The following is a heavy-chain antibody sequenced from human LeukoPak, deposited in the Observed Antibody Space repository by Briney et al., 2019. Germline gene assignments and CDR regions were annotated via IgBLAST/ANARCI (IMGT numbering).Heavy chain of an antibody. J-gene: IGHJ6*03. Sequence: SETLSLTCTVSGGSLSSSSYYWGWLRQPPGRGLEWVGSIYYSGSTYYNPSLKSRVTISVDTSKNQFSLKLSSVTAADTAVYYCARRHRSIYGGNSRYYYYYMDVWGKGTTVTISS. D-gene: IGHD4-23*01. CDR2: IYYSGST. CDR3: ARRHRSIYGGNSRYYYYYMDV. V-gene: IGHV4-39*07. CDR1: GGSLSSSSYY.